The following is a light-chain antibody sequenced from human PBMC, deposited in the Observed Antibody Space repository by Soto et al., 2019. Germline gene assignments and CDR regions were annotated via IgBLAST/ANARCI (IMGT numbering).Light chain of an antibody. CDR2: VGTGGIVG. J-gene: IGLJ2*01. CDR3: GADHGSGSNFYVV. V-gene: IGLV9-49*01. CDR1: SGYSNYK. Sequence: QSVLTQPPSASASLGASVTLTCTLSSGYSNYKVDWYQQRPGKGPRFVMRVGTGGIVGSKGDGILDRFSVLGSGLNRYLTIKNIQEEDESDYHCGADHGSGSNFYVVFGGGTKVTVL.